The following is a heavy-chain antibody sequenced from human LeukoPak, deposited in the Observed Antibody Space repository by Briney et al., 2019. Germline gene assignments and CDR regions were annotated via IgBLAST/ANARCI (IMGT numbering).Heavy chain of an antibody. D-gene: IGHD6-13*01. CDR1: GFTSSGII. Sequence: GGSLTLSWAASGFTSSGIIMNWFRQAPGKGLEWVANIKQDGNEKYYVDSVKGRFTISRDNAKNSVYLQMNSLRAEDTALYYCARGSGSSWYFYFDYWGQGTLVTVSS. V-gene: IGHV3-7*03. CDR2: IKQDGNEK. CDR3: ARGSGSSWYFYFDY. J-gene: IGHJ4*02.